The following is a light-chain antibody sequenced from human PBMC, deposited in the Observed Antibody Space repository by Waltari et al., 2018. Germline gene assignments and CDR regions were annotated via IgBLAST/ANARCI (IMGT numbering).Light chain of an antibody. V-gene: IGKV2-30*02. CDR2: KVS. CDR3: MQGTHWPPWT. J-gene: IGKJ1*01. Sequence: DVVMTQSPLSLPVTPGQPASISCRSSQSLVHSDGNTYLSWFQQRPGQSPRRLIYKVSNRDSGVPDRFSGSGSGTDFTLKISRVEAEDVGVYYCMQGTHWPPWTFGQGTKVEIQ. CDR1: QSLVHSDGNTY.